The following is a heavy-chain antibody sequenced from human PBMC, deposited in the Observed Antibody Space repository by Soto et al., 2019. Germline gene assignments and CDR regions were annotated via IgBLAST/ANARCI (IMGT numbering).Heavy chain of an antibody. CDR3: ERGHYGLDV. CDR1: GFTFSSSW. J-gene: IGHJ6*02. V-gene: IGHV3-7*05. CDR2: IKQDGSEK. Sequence: EVQLVESGGGLVQPGGSLRLSCSASGFTFSSSWMSWVRQAPGKGLEWVAHIKQDGSEKYYVDSVKGRFTISRDNAKNSLYLQMNSLRAEDTAVYYCERGHYGLDVWGLGTTVTVSS.